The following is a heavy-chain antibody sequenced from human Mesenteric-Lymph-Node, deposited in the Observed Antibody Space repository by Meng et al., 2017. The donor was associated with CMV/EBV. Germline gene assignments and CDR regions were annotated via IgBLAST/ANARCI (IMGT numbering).Heavy chain of an antibody. CDR3: ARDGYSYGYYFDS. CDR1: GFTFNKFA. D-gene: IGHD5-18*01. J-gene: IGHJ4*02. CDR2: ISGSGDST. V-gene: IGHV3-23*01. Sequence: CAASGFTFNKFAMNWVRQAPGKGLEWVSVISGSGDSTHYADSVQGRLTISRDNSKNTLYLQMNSLRAEDTAIYYCARDGYSYGYYFDSWGQGTLVTVSS.